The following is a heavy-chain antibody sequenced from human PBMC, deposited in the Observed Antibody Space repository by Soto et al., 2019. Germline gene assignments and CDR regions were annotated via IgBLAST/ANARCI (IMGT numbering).Heavy chain of an antibody. V-gene: IGHV3-23*01. J-gene: IGHJ4*02. CDR2: ISGSGGST. CDR1: GFTFSSYA. D-gene: IGHD3-16*01. Sequence: GGSLRLSCAASGFTFSSYAMSWVRQAPGKGLESVSAISGSGGSTYYADSVKGRFTISRDNSKNTLYLQMNSLRAEDMAVYYCAKDVVDGMIIDYWGQGTLVTVSS. CDR3: AKDVVDGMIIDY.